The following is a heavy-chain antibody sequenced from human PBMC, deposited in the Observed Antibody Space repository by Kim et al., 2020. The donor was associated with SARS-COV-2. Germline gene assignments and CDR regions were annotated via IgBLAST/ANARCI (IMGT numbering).Heavy chain of an antibody. J-gene: IGHJ4*02. CDR3: ARGDFLSTLIVVGRLDS. D-gene: IGHD3-22*01. CDR1: GGTFSTYA. Sequence: SVKVSCKASGGTFSTYALNWVRQATGQGLEWMGGIIPMFGTASYAQKFQGRVTLTADESTTTAYMEMSSLRAEDTAVYFCARGDFLSTLIVVGRLDSWGQGTLVTVSA. V-gene: IGHV1-69*13. CDR2: IIPMFGTA.